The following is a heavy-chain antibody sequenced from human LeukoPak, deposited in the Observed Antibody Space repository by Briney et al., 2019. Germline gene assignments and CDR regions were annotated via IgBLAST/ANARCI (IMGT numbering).Heavy chain of an antibody. CDR1: GFTFSDYY. Sequence: PGGSLRLSCAASGFTFSDYYMSWIRQAPGKGLEWVSYISSSGSTIYYADSVKGRFTISRDNAKNSLYLQMNSLRAEDTAVYYCARDWYDSSGYSSLDYWGQGTLVAVSS. J-gene: IGHJ4*02. V-gene: IGHV3-11*01. CDR2: ISSSGSTI. CDR3: ARDWYDSSGYSSLDY. D-gene: IGHD3-22*01.